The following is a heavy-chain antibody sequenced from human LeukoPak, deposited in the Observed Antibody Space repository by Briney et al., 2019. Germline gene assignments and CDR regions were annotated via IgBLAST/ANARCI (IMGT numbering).Heavy chain of an antibody. CDR2: IIPIFGTA. CDR1: GGTFSSYA. D-gene: IGHD2-2*01. Sequence: SVKVSCKASGGTFSSYAISWVRQAPGQWLEWMGGIIPIFGTANYAQKFQGRVTITADESTSTAYMELSSLRSEDTAVYYCARDAYCSSTSCYGHAGFDPWGQGTLVTVSS. CDR3: ARDAYCSSTSCYGHAGFDP. V-gene: IGHV1-69*13. J-gene: IGHJ5*02.